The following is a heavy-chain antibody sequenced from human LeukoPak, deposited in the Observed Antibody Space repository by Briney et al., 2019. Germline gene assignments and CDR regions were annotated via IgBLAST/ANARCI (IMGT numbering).Heavy chain of an antibody. Sequence: GGSLRLSCVASGFTFRNYWMSWVRQAPGKGLEWVVKMNQEGSSISYVDSVKGRFTISRDNAKNSLFLQMNSLRAEDTAVYYCVTADSGRNDFAHRGQGTLVTVSS. J-gene: IGHJ4*02. CDR3: VTADSGRNDFAH. V-gene: IGHV3-7*03. D-gene: IGHD2-8*02. CDR2: MNQEGSSI. CDR1: GFTFRNYW.